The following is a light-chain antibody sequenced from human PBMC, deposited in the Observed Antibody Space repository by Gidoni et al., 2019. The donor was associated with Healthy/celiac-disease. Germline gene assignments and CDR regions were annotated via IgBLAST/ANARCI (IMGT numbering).Light chain of an antibody. Sequence: EIGWTQSPATLSLSPGERATLSCRASQSVSSYLAWYQQKPGQAPRLLIYDASNRATGIPARFSGSGSGTDFTLPISSLEPEDFAVYYCQPRSNWPLTFGGGTKVEIK. CDR2: DAS. V-gene: IGKV3-11*01. CDR1: QSVSSY. J-gene: IGKJ4*01. CDR3: QPRSNWPLT.